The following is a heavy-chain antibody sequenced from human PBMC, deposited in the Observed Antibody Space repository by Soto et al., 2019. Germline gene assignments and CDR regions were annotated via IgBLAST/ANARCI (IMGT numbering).Heavy chain of an antibody. D-gene: IGHD4-17*01. V-gene: IGHV4-34*01. J-gene: IGHJ4*02. CDR2: INHSGST. Sequence: QVQLQQWGAGLLKPSETLSLTCAVYGGSFSGYYWSWIRQAPGKGLEWIGEINHSGSTNYNPSLKSRVTISVDTSKNQFSLKLSSVTAADTAVYYCARGRRTTVTIDYWGQGTLVTVSS. CDR3: ARGRRTTVTIDY. CDR1: GGSFSGYY.